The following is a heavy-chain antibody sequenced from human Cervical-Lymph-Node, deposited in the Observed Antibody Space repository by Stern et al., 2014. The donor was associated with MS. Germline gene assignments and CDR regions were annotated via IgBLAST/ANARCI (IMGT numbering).Heavy chain of an antibody. V-gene: IGHV3-48*01. CDR1: GFTFSSYR. J-gene: IGHJ4*02. D-gene: IGHD3-10*01. CDR2: ICSNSRII. CDR3: ARDEFVGVDD. Sequence: EVQLVESGGGLVQPGGTLRLSWAASGFTFSSYRMNWVRHAQGKGMAWVSYICSNSRIIFYADSLKDQFTISRDNAKNSLYLQLNSLRAEDTSVYFCARDEFVGVDDWGQGTLVTVSS.